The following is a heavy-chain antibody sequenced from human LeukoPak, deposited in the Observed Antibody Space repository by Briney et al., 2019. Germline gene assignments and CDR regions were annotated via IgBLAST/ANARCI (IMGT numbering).Heavy chain of an antibody. CDR3: SGGRSSRYSDY. CDR1: GGSISSSSYH. Sequence: KPSETLSLTCTVSGGSISSSSYHWNWIRQTPGKRLEWIGYIYHRANTNFITSYSSSLRSRVSMSVDMSKNHFSLKLSSVTAADTAIYYCSGGRSSRYSDYWGQGALVTVFS. CDR2: IYHRANT. D-gene: IGHD3-9*01. V-gene: IGHV4-61*01. J-gene: IGHJ4*02.